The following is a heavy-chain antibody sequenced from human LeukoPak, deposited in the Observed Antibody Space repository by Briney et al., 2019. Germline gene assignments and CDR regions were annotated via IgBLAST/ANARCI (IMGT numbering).Heavy chain of an antibody. V-gene: IGHV4-4*02. CDR2: IYHSGST. CDR1: GGSISSSNW. J-gene: IGHJ3*02. Sequence: SETLSLTCAVSGGSISSSNWWSWVRQPPGKGLEWIGEIYHSGSTNYNPSLKSRVTISVDTSKNQFSLKLSSVTAADTAVYYCARRYCSGGSCYVSAFDIWGQGTMVTVSS. D-gene: IGHD2-15*01. CDR3: ARRYCSGGSCYVSAFDI.